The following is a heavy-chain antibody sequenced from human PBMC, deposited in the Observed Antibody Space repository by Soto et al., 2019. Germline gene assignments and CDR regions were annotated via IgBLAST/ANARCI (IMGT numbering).Heavy chain of an antibody. CDR3: AKSGSDAVAFDI. CDR1: GFTFSSYG. D-gene: IGHD1-26*01. CDR2: ISYDGSNK. V-gene: IGHV3-30*18. Sequence: QVQLVESGGGVVQPGRSLRLSCAASGFTFSSYGMHWVRQAPGKGLEWVAVISYDGSNKYYADSVKGRFTISRDNSKNPLYLQMNSMRAEDTAVYYCAKSGSDAVAFDIWGQGTMVTVSS. J-gene: IGHJ3*02.